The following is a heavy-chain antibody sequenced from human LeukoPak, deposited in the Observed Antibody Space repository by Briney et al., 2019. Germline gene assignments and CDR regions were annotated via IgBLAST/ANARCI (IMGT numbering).Heavy chain of an antibody. J-gene: IGHJ4*02. CDR3: ARPFLYCSGTSCLFDY. CDR2: INPSGGST. D-gene: IGHD2-2*01. Sequence: GASVKVSCKASGYTFTSYYMHWVRQAPGQGLEWMGIINPSGGSTSYAQKFQGRVTMTRDTSTSTVYMELSSLRSEDTAVYYCARPFLYCSGTSCLFDYWGQGTLVTVSS. V-gene: IGHV1-46*01. CDR1: GYTFTSYY.